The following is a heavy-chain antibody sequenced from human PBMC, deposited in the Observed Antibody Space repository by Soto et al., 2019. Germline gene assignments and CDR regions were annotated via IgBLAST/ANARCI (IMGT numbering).Heavy chain of an antibody. J-gene: IGHJ6*02. D-gene: IGHD3-3*01. CDR3: ARGGSAASGGFWSGYYPYYYYYGMDV. CDR2: ISAYNGNT. Sequence: GASVKVSCKASGYTFTSYGISWVRQAPGQGLEWMGWISAYNGNTNYAQKLQGRVTMTTDTSTSTAYMEQRSLRSDDTAVYYCARGGSAASGGFWSGYYPYYYYYGMDVWGQGTTVTVSS. V-gene: IGHV1-18*01. CDR1: GYTFTSYG.